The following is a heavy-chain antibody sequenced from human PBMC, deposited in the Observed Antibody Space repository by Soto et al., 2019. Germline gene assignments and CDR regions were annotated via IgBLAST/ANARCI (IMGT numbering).Heavy chain of an antibody. V-gene: IGHV1-18*01. Sequence: QVHLVQSGAEVKKPGASVKVSCKGSGYGFTTYGITWVRHAPGKGLEWMAWISAHNGNTNYAQKLQGRVTVTRDTSTSTAYMELRSLRSDDTAVYYCARGRYGDYWGQGALVTVSS. J-gene: IGHJ4*02. CDR3: ARGRYGDY. D-gene: IGHD1-1*01. CDR1: GYGFTTYG. CDR2: ISAHNGNT.